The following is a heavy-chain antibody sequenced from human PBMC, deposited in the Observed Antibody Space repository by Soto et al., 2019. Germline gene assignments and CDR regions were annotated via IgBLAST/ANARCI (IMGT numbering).Heavy chain of an antibody. CDR3: AKKVPLLKPLTG. D-gene: IGHD1-26*01. CDR2: ISVSGATT. J-gene: IGHJ1*01. Sequence: GGSLRLSCAASGFTFSSYAMSWVRQAPGKGLEWVSVISVSGATTHYAASVKGRFTISRDNSKNTLYLQMNSLRAEDTAVYYCAKKVPLLKPLTGWGQGTLVTVSS. CDR1: GFTFSSYA. V-gene: IGHV3-23*01.